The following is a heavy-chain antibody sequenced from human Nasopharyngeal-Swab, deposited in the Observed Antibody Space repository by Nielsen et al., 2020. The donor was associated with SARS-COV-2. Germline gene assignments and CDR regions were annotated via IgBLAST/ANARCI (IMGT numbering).Heavy chain of an antibody. CDR3: ARDPTSVAGTGDYYYGMDV. CDR2: INPNSGGT. D-gene: IGHD6-19*01. CDR1: GYTFTGYY. Sequence: ASVKVSCKASGYTFTGYYMHWVRQAPGQGLEWMGRINPNSGGTNYAQKFQGRVTMNRDTSISTAYMELSRLRSDDTAVYYCARDPTSVAGTGDYYYGMDVLCQGTTVTVSS. V-gene: IGHV1-2*06. J-gene: IGHJ6*02.